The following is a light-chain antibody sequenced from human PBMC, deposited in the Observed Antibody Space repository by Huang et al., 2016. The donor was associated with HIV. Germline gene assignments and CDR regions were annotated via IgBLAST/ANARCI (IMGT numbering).Light chain of an antibody. V-gene: IGKV4-1*01. CDR2: WAT. J-gene: IGKJ1*01. CDR1: QSLLYSSTKKNY. Sequence: DIVMTQSPDSLTVSLGERATIHCKSSQSLLYSSTKKNYLNWYQQKPGQPPKLLIYWATARESGVPDRFSGSGSGTNFTLTSDSLQAEDVAVYYCQQYYNSFWTFGQGTKVQIK. CDR3: QQYYNSFWT.